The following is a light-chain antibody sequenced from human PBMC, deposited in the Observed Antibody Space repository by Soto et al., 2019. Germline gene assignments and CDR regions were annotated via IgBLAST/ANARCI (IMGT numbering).Light chain of an antibody. CDR1: QSVSSS. CDR2: DTS. J-gene: IGKJ1*01. Sequence: EIVVTQSPATLSVSPGERVTLSCRASQSVSSSLAWYQQRPGQAPRLLIYDTSTRAPGIAARFSGSGSGTDFTLTISSLEPEDFAVYYCQQRSKWPWAFGQGTKVEIK. CDR3: QQRSKWPWA. V-gene: IGKV3-11*01.